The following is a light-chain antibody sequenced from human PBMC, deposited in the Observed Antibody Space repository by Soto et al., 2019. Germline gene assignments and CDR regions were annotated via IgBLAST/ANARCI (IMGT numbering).Light chain of an antibody. J-gene: IGKJ2*01. Sequence: EIVLTQSPGTLSLSPGERATLSCRASQSVSSSYLVWYQQKPGQAPRLVISGASNRATGIPDRFSGSGSGTDFTLTISRLEPEDFAVYYCQQYGSSPYTFGQGTMLEIK. CDR2: GAS. CDR3: QQYGSSPYT. V-gene: IGKV3-20*01. CDR1: QSVSSSY.